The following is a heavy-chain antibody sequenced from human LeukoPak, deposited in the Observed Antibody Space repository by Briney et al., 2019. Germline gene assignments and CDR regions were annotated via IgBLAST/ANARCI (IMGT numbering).Heavy chain of an antibody. V-gene: IGHV3-9*01. CDR3: AKGLSITIFGVVTAFDY. Sequence: GGSLRLSCAASGFTFSSYGMHWVRQAPGKGLEWVSGISWNSGSIGYADSVKGRFTISRDNAKNSLYLQMNSLRAEDTALYYCAKGLSITIFGVVTAFDYWGQGTLVTVSS. J-gene: IGHJ4*02. D-gene: IGHD3-3*01. CDR1: GFTFSSYG. CDR2: ISWNSGSI.